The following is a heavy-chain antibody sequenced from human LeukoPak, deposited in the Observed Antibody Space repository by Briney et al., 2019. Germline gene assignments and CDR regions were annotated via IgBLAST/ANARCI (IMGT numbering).Heavy chain of an antibody. CDR3: ANDYYDRPSDY. Sequence: PGGSLRLSCAASGFIFYHYAMTWVRQATGKGLEWVSSISANGHSTYYVDSVKGRFTISRDNCKDTVYLQMNSLRAEDTALYYCANDYYDRPSDYWGQGTLVTVSS. J-gene: IGHJ4*02. CDR1: GFIFYHYA. CDR2: ISANGHST. D-gene: IGHD3-22*01. V-gene: IGHV3-23*01.